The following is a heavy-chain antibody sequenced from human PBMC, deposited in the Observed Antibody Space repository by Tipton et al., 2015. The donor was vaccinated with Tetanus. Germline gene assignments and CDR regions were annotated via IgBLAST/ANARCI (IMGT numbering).Heavy chain of an antibody. J-gene: IGHJ4*02. Sequence: SLRLSCAASGFTFSSYGMHWVRQAPGKGLEWVAVISYDGSNKYYADSVKGRFTISRDNSKNTLYLQMNSLRAEDTAVYYCAKGRLDHGGNLIPDWGQGTLVTVSS. V-gene: IGHV3-30*18. CDR1: GFTFSSYG. D-gene: IGHD1-14*01. CDR2: ISYDGSNK. CDR3: AKGRLDHGGNLIPD.